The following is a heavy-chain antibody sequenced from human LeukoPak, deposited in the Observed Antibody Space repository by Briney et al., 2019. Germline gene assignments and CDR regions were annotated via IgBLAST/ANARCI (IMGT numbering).Heavy chain of an antibody. J-gene: IGHJ4*02. CDR1: GFTFSSYS. CDR3: ARVAGTVPFDY. CDR2: ISSSSYI. Sequence: PGGSLRLSCAASGFTFSSYSMNWVRQAPGKGLEWVSSISSSSYIYYADSVKGRFTISRDNAKNSLYLQMNSLRAEDTAVYYCARVAGTVPFDYWGQGTLVTVSS. V-gene: IGHV3-21*01. D-gene: IGHD6-19*01.